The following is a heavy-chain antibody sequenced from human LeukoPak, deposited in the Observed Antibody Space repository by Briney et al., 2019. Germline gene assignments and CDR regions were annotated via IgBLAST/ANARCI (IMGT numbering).Heavy chain of an antibody. CDR2: ISSSGNNI. J-gene: IGHJ4*02. D-gene: IGHD3-10*01. CDR3: AREYYGSGSYVYYFDY. V-gene: IGHV3-11*01. Sequence: GGSLRLSCAASGFTFSDYYMSWIRQAPGKGLEWVSYISSSGNNIYYADSVKGRFTISRDNSKNTLYLQMNSLRAEDTAVYYCAREYYGSGSYVYYFDYWGQGTLVTVSS. CDR1: GFTFSDYY.